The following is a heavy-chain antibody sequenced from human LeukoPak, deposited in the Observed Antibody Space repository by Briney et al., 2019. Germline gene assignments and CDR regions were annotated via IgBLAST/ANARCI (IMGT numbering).Heavy chain of an antibody. J-gene: IGHJ4*02. V-gene: IGHV4-39*01. CDR2: IYYSGST. CDR3: ASLYGVRGPIDY. CDR1: GGSISSGSYS. D-gene: IGHD3-10*01. Sequence: PSETVSLTCTVSGGSISSGSYSWGWIRQPPGKGLEWIGSIYYSGSTYYNPSLKSRVTISVDTSKNQFSLKLSSVTAADTAVYYCASLYGVRGPIDYWGQGTLVTVSS.